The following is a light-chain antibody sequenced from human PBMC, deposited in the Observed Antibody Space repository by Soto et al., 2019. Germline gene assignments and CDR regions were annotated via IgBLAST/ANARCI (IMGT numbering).Light chain of an antibody. Sequence: IQLTQSPSSLSASVGDRVTISCRASQGIANFLAWYQQKPGKAPKLLIYVASTLQSGVPSRFSGSGSGTDFTLTISSLLPEDFSTYYWQQLNSFPLPFGPGTKVDIK. J-gene: IGKJ3*01. CDR1: QGIANF. V-gene: IGKV1-9*01. CDR2: VAS. CDR3: QQLNSFPLP.